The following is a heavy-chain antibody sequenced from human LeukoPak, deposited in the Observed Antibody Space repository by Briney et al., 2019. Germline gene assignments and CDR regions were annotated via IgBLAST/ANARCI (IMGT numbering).Heavy chain of an antibody. CDR2: IYPGDSDT. Sequence: GESLKISCKGSGYSFTSYWIGWVRQMPGKGLEWMGIIYPGDSDTRYSPSFQGQVTISADKSISTAYLQWNSLKASDTAMYYCAGQKGERQWQTIFDYWGQGTLVTVSS. D-gene: IGHD3-16*01. J-gene: IGHJ4*02. V-gene: IGHV5-51*01. CDR3: AGQKGERQWQTIFDY. CDR1: GYSFTSYW.